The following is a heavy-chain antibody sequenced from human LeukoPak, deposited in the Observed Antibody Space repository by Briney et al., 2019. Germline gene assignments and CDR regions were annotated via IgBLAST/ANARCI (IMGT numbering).Heavy chain of an antibody. CDR3: ARDGKGRYDFRENDY. CDR2: INPNSGGT. V-gene: IGHV1-2*06. Sequence: GASVKVSCKASGYTFTSYAMHWVRQAPGQGLEWMGRINPNSGGTNYAQKFQGRVTMTRDTSISTAYMELSRLRSDDTAVYYCARDGKGRYDFRENDYWGQGTLVTVSS. J-gene: IGHJ4*02. CDR1: GYTFTSYA. D-gene: IGHD3-3*01.